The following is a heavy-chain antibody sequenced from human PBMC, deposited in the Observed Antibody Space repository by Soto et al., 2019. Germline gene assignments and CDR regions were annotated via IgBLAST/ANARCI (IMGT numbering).Heavy chain of an antibody. Sequence: ASVKVSCKASGYIFNGYGISWVRQAPGQGLEWMGWISPYNGHTEYSQSLQGRLTVTADTSTTTVYMELRSLRSDDTAVYYCARESPGGYSYGALYFYYGMDVWGQGTTVTVSS. CDR1: GYIFNGYG. V-gene: IGHV1-18*04. CDR3: ARESPGGYSYGALYFYYGMDV. CDR2: ISPYNGHT. J-gene: IGHJ6*02. D-gene: IGHD5-18*01.